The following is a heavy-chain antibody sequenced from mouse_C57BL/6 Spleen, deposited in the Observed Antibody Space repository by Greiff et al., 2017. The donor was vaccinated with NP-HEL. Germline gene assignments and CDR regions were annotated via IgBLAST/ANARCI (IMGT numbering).Heavy chain of an antibody. CDR1: GYTFTSYW. V-gene: IGHV1-55*01. Sequence: QVQLQQPGAELVKPGASVKMSCKASGYTFTSYWITWVKQRPGQGLEWIGDIYPGSGSTNYNEKFKSKATLTVDTSSSTAYMQLSSLTSEDSAVYYCARPSSGYRDSLDYWGQGTTLTVSS. CDR2: IYPGSGST. D-gene: IGHD3-2*02. J-gene: IGHJ2*01. CDR3: ARPSSGYRDSLDY.